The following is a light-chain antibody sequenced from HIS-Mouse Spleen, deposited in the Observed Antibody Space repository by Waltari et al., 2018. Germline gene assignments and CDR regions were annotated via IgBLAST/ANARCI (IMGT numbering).Light chain of an antibody. CDR2: EGS. Sequence: QSALTQPASVSGSPGQSITISCTGTSSDVESYHIVPWYQQHPGKAPKLMIYEGSKRPSGVSNRFSGSKSGNTASLTISGLQAEDEADYYCCSYAGSSTWVFGGGTKLTVL. CDR3: CSYAGSSTWV. CDR1: SSDVESYHI. J-gene: IGLJ3*02. V-gene: IGLV2-23*01.